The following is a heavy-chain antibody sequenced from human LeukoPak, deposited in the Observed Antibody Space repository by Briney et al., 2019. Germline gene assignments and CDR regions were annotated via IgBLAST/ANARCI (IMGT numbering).Heavy chain of an antibody. CDR1: GGSFSGYY. CDR3: ALGYCSGGSCFNYYYYYGMDV. Sequence: SETLSLTCAVYGGSFSGYYWTYIRQPPGKGLEWIGEINHSGSTNYNPSLKSRVTISVDTSKNQFSLKLSSVTAADTAVYYCALGYCSGGSCFNYYYYYGMDVWGQGTTVTVSS. CDR2: INHSGST. D-gene: IGHD2-15*01. V-gene: IGHV4-34*01. J-gene: IGHJ6*02.